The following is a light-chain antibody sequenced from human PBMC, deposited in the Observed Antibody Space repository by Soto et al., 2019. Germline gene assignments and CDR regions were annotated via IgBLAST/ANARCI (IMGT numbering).Light chain of an antibody. CDR2: LNSDGSH. Sequence: QLVLTQSPSASASLGASVKLTCTLSSGHSSYAIAWHQQQPEKGPRYLMKLNSDGSHSKGDGIPDRFSGSSSGAERYLTISSPQSEDEADYYCQTWGTGPVVFGGGTKVTVL. CDR1: SGHSSYA. CDR3: QTWGTGPVV. V-gene: IGLV4-69*01. J-gene: IGLJ2*01.